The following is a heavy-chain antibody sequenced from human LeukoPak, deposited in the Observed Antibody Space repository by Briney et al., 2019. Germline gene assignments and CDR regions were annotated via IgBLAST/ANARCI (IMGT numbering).Heavy chain of an antibody. V-gene: IGHV3-74*01. J-gene: IGHJ4*02. CDR1: GFDFSSNC. Sequence: GGSLRLSCAAYGFDFSSNCMHWVRHAPGQGLLWVSRIKGDGISTNYADSVKGRFTISRDIAKNTLYLQMNSLRAEDTGVYYCAKDHYWSIDYWGRGTLVTVSS. CDR2: IKGDGIST. CDR3: AKDHYWSIDY. D-gene: IGHD3-3*01.